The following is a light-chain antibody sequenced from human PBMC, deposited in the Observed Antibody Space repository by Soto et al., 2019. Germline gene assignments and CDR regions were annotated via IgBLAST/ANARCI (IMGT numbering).Light chain of an antibody. CDR1: QTLLQSNGYNY. CDR2: LGS. Sequence: DIVMTQSPLSLPVTPGEPASISCRSSQTLLQSNGYNYLDWYLQKSGQSPQLLISLGSDRASGVPDRFSGSGSGTDCTLKISRVEAEDVGVYYCMQSLQTPWTFGQGTNVGIK. V-gene: IGKV2-28*01. CDR3: MQSLQTPWT. J-gene: IGKJ1*01.